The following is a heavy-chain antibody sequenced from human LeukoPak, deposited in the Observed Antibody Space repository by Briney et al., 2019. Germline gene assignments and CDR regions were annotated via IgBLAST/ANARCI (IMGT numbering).Heavy chain of an antibody. J-gene: IGHJ6*03. CDR2: IIPIIGTA. CDR1: GCTFSSYA. D-gene: IGHD3-10*01. Sequence: ASVKVSCKASGCTFSSYAISWVRQAPGQGLEWMGGIIPIIGTANYAQKFQGRVTITADESTSTAYMELSSLRSEDTAVYYCARALVRGVIDPDYYYYYYMDVWGTGTTVTVSS. V-gene: IGHV1-69*01. CDR3: ARALVRGVIDPDYYYYYYMDV.